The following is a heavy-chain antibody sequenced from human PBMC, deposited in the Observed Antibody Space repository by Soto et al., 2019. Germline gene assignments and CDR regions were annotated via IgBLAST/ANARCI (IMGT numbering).Heavy chain of an antibody. CDR3: AKDASGSYREFFDY. J-gene: IGHJ4*02. V-gene: IGHV3-23*01. CDR2: ISGSGGST. D-gene: IGHD1-26*01. Sequence: VGSLRLSCAASGFTFSSYAMSWVRQAPGKGLEWVSAISGSGGSTYYADSVKGRSTISRDNSKNTLYLQMNSLRAEDTAVYYCAKDASGSYREFFDYWGQGTLVTVSS. CDR1: GFTFSSYA.